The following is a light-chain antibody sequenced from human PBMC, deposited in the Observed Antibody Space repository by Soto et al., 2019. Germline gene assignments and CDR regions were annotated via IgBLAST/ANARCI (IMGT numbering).Light chain of an antibody. V-gene: IGKV3D-15*01. CDR3: QQHNQWPIT. CDR1: QSAGNF. Sequence: EIVVTQSAATLSVSPWETASLSCRASQSAGNFLAWYQQKPGQAPRLLIYYISTRATGIPARFSGSGSGTEFTLTINSLQSEDSAVYYCQQHNQWPITFGQGTKVDIK. J-gene: IGKJ1*01. CDR2: YIS.